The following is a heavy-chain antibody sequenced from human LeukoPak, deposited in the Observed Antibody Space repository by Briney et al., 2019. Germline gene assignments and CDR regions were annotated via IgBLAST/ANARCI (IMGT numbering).Heavy chain of an antibody. D-gene: IGHD3-22*01. CDR1: GFTFSSYA. J-gene: IGHJ4*02. Sequence: GSLRLSCAASGFTFSSYAMSWVRQPPGKGLEWIGEINHSGSTNYNPSLKSRVTISVDTSKNQFSLKLSSVTAADTAVYYCARVEDSSGYYYDYWGQGTLVTVSS. V-gene: IGHV4-34*01. CDR2: INHSGST. CDR3: ARVEDSSGYYYDY.